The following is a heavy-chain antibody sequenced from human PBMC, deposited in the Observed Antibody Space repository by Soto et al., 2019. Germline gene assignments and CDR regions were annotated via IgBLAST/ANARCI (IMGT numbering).Heavy chain of an antibody. Sequence: PGGSLRLSCAASGFTFDDYAMHWVRQAPGKGLEWVSGISWNSGSIGYADSVKGRFTISRDNAKNSLYLQMNSLRAEDTALYYCAKAGYSSGRYGFFDYWGQGTLVTVSS. CDR1: GFTFDDYA. J-gene: IGHJ4*02. D-gene: IGHD6-19*01. CDR2: ISWNSGSI. V-gene: IGHV3-9*01. CDR3: AKAGYSSGRYGFFDY.